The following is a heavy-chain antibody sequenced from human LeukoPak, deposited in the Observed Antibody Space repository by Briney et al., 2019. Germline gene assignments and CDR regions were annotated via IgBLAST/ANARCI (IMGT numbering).Heavy chain of an antibody. CDR2: IKQDGSEK. V-gene: IGHV3-7*05. D-gene: IGHD6-6*01. CDR3: AKSAPGGMDV. Sequence: GGSLRLSCAASGFTFRNYWMSWVRQAPGKGLEWVANIKQDGSEKYYVDSVKGRFTISRDNAENSLYLQMNSLRAEDTAVYYCAKSAPGGMDVWGQGTTVTVSS. J-gene: IGHJ6*02. CDR1: GFTFRNYW.